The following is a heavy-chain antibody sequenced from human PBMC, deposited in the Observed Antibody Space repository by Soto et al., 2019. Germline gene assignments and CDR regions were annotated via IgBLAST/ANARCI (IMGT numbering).Heavy chain of an antibody. CDR1: GFSLSTSGVG. CDR3: AHIGYYYDSSGYYRDY. V-gene: IGHV2-5*02. J-gene: IGHJ4*02. D-gene: IGHD3-22*01. Sequence: QITLKESGPTLVKPTQTLTLTCTFSGFSLSTSGVGVGWIRQPPGKALEWLALIYWDDDKRYSPSLKSRLTITXXTXKXXVVLTMTNMDPVDTATYYCAHIGYYYDSSGYYRDYWGQGTLVTVSS. CDR2: IYWDDDK.